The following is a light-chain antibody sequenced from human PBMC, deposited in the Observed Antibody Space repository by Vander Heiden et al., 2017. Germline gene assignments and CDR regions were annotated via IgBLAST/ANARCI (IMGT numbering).Light chain of an antibody. CDR1: QGISSY. V-gene: IGKV1-8*01. J-gene: IGKJ4*01. CDR2: AAS. Sequence: AIRMTQSPSSFSASTGDRVTITCRASQGISSYLAWYQQKPGKAPKLLIYAASTLQSGVPSRFSGSGSGTDFTLTISCLQSEDCATYYCQRYDGYPPTFDGGTKVEIK. CDR3: QRYDGYPPT.